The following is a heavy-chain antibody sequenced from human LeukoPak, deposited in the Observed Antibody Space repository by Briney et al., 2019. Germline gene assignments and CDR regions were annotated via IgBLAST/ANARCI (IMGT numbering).Heavy chain of an antibody. V-gene: IGHV6-1*01. CDR3: ARASSKVIDF. Sequence: SQTLSLTCAISGDSVSSNTAAWDWIRQSPARGLEWLGRTYYRSQWYNDYVESVKSRITINPDTSKNQFSLQLNSVTPDDTAVYYCARASSKVIDFWGQGTLVTVSS. CDR1: GDSVSSNTAA. D-gene: IGHD3-22*01. J-gene: IGHJ4*02. CDR2: TYYRSQWYN.